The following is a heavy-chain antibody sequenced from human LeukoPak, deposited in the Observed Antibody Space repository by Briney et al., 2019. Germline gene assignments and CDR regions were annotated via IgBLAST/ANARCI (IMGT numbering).Heavy chain of an antibody. V-gene: IGHV3-21*01. CDR3: AKLPRVRYFDWLLFIDY. D-gene: IGHD3-9*01. J-gene: IGHJ4*02. Sequence: GGSLRLSCAASGFTFSSYSMNWVRQAPGKGLEWVSSISSSSSYIYYADSVKGRFTISRDNAKNSLYLQMNSLRAEDTAVFYCAKLPRVRYFDWLLFIDYWGQGTLVTVSS. CDR1: GFTFSSYS. CDR2: ISSSSSYI.